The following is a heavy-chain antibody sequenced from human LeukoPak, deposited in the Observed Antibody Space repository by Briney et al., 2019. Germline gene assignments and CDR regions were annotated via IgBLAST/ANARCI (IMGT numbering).Heavy chain of an antibody. CDR3: VNLNYGDCYVG. Sequence: AGGSLRLSCAASEFTFSNYWMHWVRHAPGKGLVWVSRINPDGSNTDYADSVRGRFTISRDNAKNTLYLQMDSLTAEDTAVYFCVNLNYGDCYVGGGQGTLVIVSS. CDR1: EFTFSNYW. CDR2: INPDGSNT. V-gene: IGHV3-74*01. J-gene: IGHJ4*02. D-gene: IGHD2-21*02.